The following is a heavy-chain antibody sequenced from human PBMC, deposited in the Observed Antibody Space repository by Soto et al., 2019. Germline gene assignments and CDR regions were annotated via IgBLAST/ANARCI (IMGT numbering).Heavy chain of an antibody. Sequence: SETLSLTCTVSGGSISSYYWSWIRQPPGKGLEWIGYIYYSGSTNYNPSLKSRVTISVDTSKNQFSLKLSSVTAADTAVYYCARHRISCWLLQRRRTRTTLSPSSAQFPSPGALSLTCTVSGGSISSGGYYW. CDR1: GGSISSYY. V-gene: IGHV4-59*08. CDR3: ARHRISCWLLQRRRTRTTLSPSSAQFPSPGALSLTCTVSGGSISSGGYY. D-gene: IGHD2-2*01. CDR2: IYYSGST. J-gene: IGHJ4*01.